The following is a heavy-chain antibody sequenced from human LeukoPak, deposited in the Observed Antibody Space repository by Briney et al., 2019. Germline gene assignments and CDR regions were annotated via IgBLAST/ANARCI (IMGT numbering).Heavy chain of an antibody. D-gene: IGHD3-22*01. CDR3: ARVWSSGYTKDY. V-gene: IGHV3-33*01. CDR1: GFTFSSYG. J-gene: IGHJ4*02. CDR2: IWYDGSNK. Sequence: GGSLRLSCAASGFTFSSYGTHWVRQAPGKGLEWVAVIWYDGSNKYYADSVKGRFTISRDNAKNSVYLQMNSLRAEDTAVYYCARVWSSGYTKDYWGQGTLVTVSS.